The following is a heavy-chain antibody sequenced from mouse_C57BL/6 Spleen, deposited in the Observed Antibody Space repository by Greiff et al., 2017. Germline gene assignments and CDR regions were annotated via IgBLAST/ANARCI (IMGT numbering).Heavy chain of an antibody. CDR1: GYPFTDYN. D-gene: IGHD1-1*01. Sequence: VQLKESGPELVKPGASVKIPCKASGYPFTDYNMDWVKQSHGKSLEWIGDINPNNGGTIYNQKFKGKATLTVDKSSSTAYMELRSLTSEDTAVYYCAREGVATKRWYFDVWGTGTTVTVSS. J-gene: IGHJ1*03. CDR2: INPNNGGT. V-gene: IGHV1-18*01. CDR3: AREGVATKRWYFDV.